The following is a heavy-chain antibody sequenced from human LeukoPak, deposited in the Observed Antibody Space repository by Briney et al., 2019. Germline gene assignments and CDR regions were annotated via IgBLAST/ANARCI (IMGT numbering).Heavy chain of an antibody. CDR1: GYTFTGYY. CDR2: INPNSGGT. J-gene: IGHJ4*02. Sequence: ASVKVSCKASGYTFTGYYMHWVRQAPGQGLEWMGRINPNSGGTNYAQKFQGRVTMTRDTSISTAYMELSRLRSDDTAVYYCARDLYGGNSEVDYWGQGILVTVSS. V-gene: IGHV1-2*06. D-gene: IGHD4-23*01. CDR3: ARDLYGGNSEVDY.